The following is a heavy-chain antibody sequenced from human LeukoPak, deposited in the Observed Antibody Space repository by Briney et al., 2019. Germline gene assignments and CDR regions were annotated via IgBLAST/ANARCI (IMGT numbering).Heavy chain of an antibody. Sequence: GGSLRLSCAASGFTFSSYCMSWVRQAPGKGLEWVSDISGSAGSTYYADSVKGRFTISRDNCKSTLYLHMNSLRAEDTAVYYCVKGRGWEASYYDYFMDVWAKETRVTISS. D-gene: IGHD1-26*01. CDR2: ISGSAGST. CDR1: GFTFSSYC. J-gene: IGHJ6*03. V-gene: IGHV3-23*01. CDR3: VKGRGWEASYYDYFMDV.